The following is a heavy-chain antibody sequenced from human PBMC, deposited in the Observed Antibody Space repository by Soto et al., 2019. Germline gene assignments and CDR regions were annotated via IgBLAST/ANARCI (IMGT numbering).Heavy chain of an antibody. Sequence: QVQLVQSGAEVKKPGASVKVSCKASGYTFTTYGMSWVRQAPGQGLDWRGWISTYNGNTKYAERLQGRVTMTTDTTPSTAYMELRSLRSDDTAVYYCARGPTDYYDNSGDYFLDYWGQGTLVTVSS. CDR1: GYTFTTYG. CDR2: ISTYNGNT. V-gene: IGHV1-18*01. D-gene: IGHD3-22*01. CDR3: ARGPTDYYDNSGDYFLDY. J-gene: IGHJ4*02.